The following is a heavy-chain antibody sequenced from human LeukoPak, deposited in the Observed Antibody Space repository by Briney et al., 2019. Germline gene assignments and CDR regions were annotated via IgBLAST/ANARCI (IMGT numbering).Heavy chain of an antibody. CDR3: ARAQHLYYYDSSGYYYDY. CDR1: GYTFTGYY. J-gene: IGHJ4*02. V-gene: IGHV1-2*02. CDR2: INPNSGGT. Sequence: ASVNVSCKASGYTFTGYYMHWVRQAPGQGLEWMGWINPNSGGTNYAQKFQGRVTMTRDTSISTAYMELSRLRSDDTAVYYCARAQHLYYYDSSGYYYDYWGQGTLVTVSS. D-gene: IGHD3-22*01.